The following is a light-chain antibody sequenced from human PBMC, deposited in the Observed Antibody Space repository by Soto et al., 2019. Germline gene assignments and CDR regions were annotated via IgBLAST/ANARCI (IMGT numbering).Light chain of an antibody. CDR2: EAS. CDR1: SSDVGSHNL. Sequence: QSALTQPASVSGSPGQSITISCTGTSSDVGSHNLVSWYQHYPGKAPKLIIFEASKRPSGVSNRFSGSKSGSTASLTISGLQAEDEVDYYWCSNAAGSTYVFGTGTKLTVL. CDR3: CSNAAGSTYV. J-gene: IGLJ1*01. V-gene: IGLV2-23*01.